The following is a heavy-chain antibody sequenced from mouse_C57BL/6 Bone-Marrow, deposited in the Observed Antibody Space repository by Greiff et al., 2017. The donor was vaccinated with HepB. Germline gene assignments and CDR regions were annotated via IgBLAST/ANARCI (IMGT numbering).Heavy chain of an antibody. Sequence: VQLQQSGAELVRPGASVKLSCTASGFNIKDDYMHWVKQRPEQGLEWIGWIDPENGDTEYASKFQGKATITADTSSNTAYLQLSSLTSADTAVYYCTTEGYYYGGYFDVWGTGTTVTVSS. CDR3: TTEGYYYGGYFDV. J-gene: IGHJ1*03. CDR1: GFNIKDDY. D-gene: IGHD1-1*01. V-gene: IGHV14-4*01. CDR2: IDPENGDT.